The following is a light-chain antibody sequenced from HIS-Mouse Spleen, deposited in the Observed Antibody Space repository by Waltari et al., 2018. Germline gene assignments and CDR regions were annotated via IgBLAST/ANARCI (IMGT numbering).Light chain of an antibody. J-gene: IGKJ4*01. CDR1: QGIRSY. V-gene: IGKV1D-8*02. CDR2: AAS. Sequence: AIWMTQSPSLLPASTGDRVTISCRMSQGIRSYLAWYQQKPGKAPELLIYAASTLQSGVPSRFSGSGSGTDFTLTISCLQSEDFATYYCQQYYSFPLTFGGGTKVEIK. CDR3: QQYYSFPLT.